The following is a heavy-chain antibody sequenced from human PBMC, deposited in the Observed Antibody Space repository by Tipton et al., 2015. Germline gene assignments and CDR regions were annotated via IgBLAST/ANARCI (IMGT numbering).Heavy chain of an antibody. CDR2: INVSGGGT. D-gene: IGHD2-15*01. J-gene: IGHJ4*02. Sequence: SLRLSCAASGFRFNSYGMSWVRQAPGKGLEWVSGINVSGGGTYYADSVRGRFTISRDSSKNMLYLQMNGLRAEDTAVYYCAKDFRGRTYLDYWGQGTLVTVSS. CDR3: AKDFRGRTYLDY. V-gene: IGHV3-23*01. CDR1: GFRFNSYG.